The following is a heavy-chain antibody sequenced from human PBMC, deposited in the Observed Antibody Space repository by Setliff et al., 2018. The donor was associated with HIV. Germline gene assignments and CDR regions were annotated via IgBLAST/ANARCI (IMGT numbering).Heavy chain of an antibody. CDR3: ATWAYRVGFDV. Sequence: GGSLRLSCAASGFTFSSYEMNWVRQAPGKGLEWVSYISSSGSTVYYADSAKGRFTISRDNAKNSLYLQMNSLRAEDAAVYYCATWAYRVGFDVWGQGTTVTVSS. V-gene: IGHV3-48*03. CDR1: GFTFSSYE. CDR2: ISSSGSTV. D-gene: IGHD1-26*01. J-gene: IGHJ6*02.